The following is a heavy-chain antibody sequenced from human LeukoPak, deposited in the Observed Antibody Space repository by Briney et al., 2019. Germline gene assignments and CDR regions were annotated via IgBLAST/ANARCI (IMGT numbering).Heavy chain of an antibody. D-gene: IGHD4-17*01. CDR2: ISSSSSYT. J-gene: IGHJ4*02. CDR3: AAGNDYGDYGDY. CDR1: GFTFSDYY. Sequence: GGSLRLSCAASGFTFSDYYMSWIRQAPGKGLEWVSYISSSSSYTNYADSVKGRFTISRDNAKNSLYLQMNSLRAEDTAVYYCAAGNDYGDYGDYWGQGTLVTVSS. V-gene: IGHV3-11*06.